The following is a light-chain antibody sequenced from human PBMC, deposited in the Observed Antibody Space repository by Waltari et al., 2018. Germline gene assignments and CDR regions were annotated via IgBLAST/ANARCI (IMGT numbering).Light chain of an antibody. CDR3: QTWDTAILL. V-gene: IGLV4-69*01. CDR2: INSDGSH. Sequence: QLVLTQSPSASASLGASVKVTCPLSSVPTNNPIAWHQQPPGRGPRFSARINSDGSHKKGDGVPDRFSGSRSGTEFYLTISSLQSEDEGDYYCQTWDTAILLFGGGTKLSVL. CDR1: SVPTNNP. J-gene: IGLJ3*02.